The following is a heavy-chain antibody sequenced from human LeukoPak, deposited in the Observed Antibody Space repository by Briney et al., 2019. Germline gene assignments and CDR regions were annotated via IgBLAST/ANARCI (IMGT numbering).Heavy chain of an antibody. J-gene: IGHJ4*02. CDR2: ISAYNGNT. V-gene: IGHV1-18*01. D-gene: IGHD5-18*01. CDR1: GYTFTSYG. Sequence: ASVTVSFTASGYTFTSYGISWVRQAPGQGLEWMGWISAYNGNTNYAQKLQGRVTMTTDTSTSTAYMELRSLRSDDTAVYYCARDSGYSYGYGDYLDYWGQGTLVTVSS. CDR3: ARDSGYSYGYGDYLDY.